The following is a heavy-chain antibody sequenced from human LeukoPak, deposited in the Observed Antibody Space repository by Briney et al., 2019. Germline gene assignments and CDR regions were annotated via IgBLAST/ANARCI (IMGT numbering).Heavy chain of an antibody. V-gene: IGHV1-2*02. CDR3: ARDWAWEQVWFQH. D-gene: IGHD1-26*01. Sequence: ASVTVSCKASGYTFTGSYMHWVRQAPGQGLEWMGWINPNNGGTNYAQKFQGRVTMTRDTSISTAYMELSRLRSDDTAVYYCARDWAWEQVWFQHWGQGTQVIVSS. J-gene: IGHJ1*01. CDR2: INPNNGGT. CDR1: GYTFTGSY.